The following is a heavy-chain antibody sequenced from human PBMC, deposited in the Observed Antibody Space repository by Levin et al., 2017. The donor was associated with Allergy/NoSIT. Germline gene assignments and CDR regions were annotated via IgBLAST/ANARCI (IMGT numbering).Heavy chain of an antibody. J-gene: IGHJ4*02. V-gene: IGHV1-69*04. CDR3: ARDPGFDSSAGQYYIDY. CDR2: VIPILGMA. CDR1: GHTSINYS. D-gene: IGHD3-10*01. Sequence: SVKVSCKSSGHTSINYSMNWVRQAPGQGLEWMGRVIPILGMASYAQKFQGRVTITADRSTSTAYMELSSLNSEDTAVYYCARDPGFDSSAGQYYIDYWGQGTLVTVSS.